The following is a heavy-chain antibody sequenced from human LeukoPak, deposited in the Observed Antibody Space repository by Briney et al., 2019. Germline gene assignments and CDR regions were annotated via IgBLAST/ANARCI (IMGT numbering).Heavy chain of an antibody. V-gene: IGHV1-69*05. CDR1: GGTFSSYA. J-gene: IGHJ4*02. CDR2: IIPIFGTA. D-gene: IGHD1-26*01. Sequence: GASVKVSCKASGGTFSSYAISWVRQAPGQGLEWMGGIIPIFGTANYAQKFQGRVTITTDESTSTAYMELSSLRSEDTAVYYCAGDGRLGASDYRGQGTLVTVSS. CDR3: AGDGRLGASDY.